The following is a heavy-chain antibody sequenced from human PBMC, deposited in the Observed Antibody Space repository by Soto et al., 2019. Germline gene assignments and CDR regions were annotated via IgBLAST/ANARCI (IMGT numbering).Heavy chain of an antibody. Sequence: GGSLRLSCAASGFTFSSYGMHWVRQAPGKGLEWVAVIWYDGSNKYYADSVKGRFTISRDNSKNTLYLQMNSLRAEDTAVYYCARGPVFYGDLVDYWGQGTLVTVSS. V-gene: IGHV3-33*01. J-gene: IGHJ4*02. CDR1: GFTFSSYG. D-gene: IGHD4-17*01. CDR2: IWYDGSNK. CDR3: ARGPVFYGDLVDY.